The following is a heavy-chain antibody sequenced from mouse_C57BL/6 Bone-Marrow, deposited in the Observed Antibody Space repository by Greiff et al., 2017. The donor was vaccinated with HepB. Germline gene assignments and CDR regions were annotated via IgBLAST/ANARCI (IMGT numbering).Heavy chain of an antibody. CDR2: IHPNSGST. CDR1: GYTFTSYW. V-gene: IGHV1-64*01. CDR3: ARAYSNYDDY. Sequence: LVESGAELVKPGASVKLSCKASGYTFTSYWMHWVKQRPGQGLEWIGMIHPNSGSTNYNEKFKSKATLTVDKSSSTAYMQLSSLTSEDSAVYYCARAYSNYDDYWGQGTTLTVSS. J-gene: IGHJ2*01. D-gene: IGHD2-5*01.